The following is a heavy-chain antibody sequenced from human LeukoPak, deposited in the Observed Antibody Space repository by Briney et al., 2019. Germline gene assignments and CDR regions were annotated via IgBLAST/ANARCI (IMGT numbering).Heavy chain of an antibody. Sequence: GGSLRLSCAASGFTFSSYAMHWVRQAPGKGLEWVAVISYDGSNKYYADSVKGRFTISRDNSKNTLYLQMNGLRAEDTAVYYCARNWGSYRYYPTFDYWGQGTLVTVSS. V-gene: IGHV3-30-3*01. CDR1: GFTFSSYA. J-gene: IGHJ4*02. D-gene: IGHD3-16*02. CDR2: ISYDGSNK. CDR3: ARNWGSYRYYPTFDY.